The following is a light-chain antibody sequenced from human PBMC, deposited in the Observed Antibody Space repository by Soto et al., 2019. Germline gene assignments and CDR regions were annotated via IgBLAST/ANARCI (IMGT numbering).Light chain of an antibody. Sequence: QAVVTQEPSLTVSPGGTVTLTCGASTGAVTGNHHPSWFQQNAGQAPRTLIYDTSNQHSWTPARFSGSLRGDKAALTLSGAQQEDEAQYYCLLSYSAALVFGGGTKLTVL. CDR2: DTS. V-gene: IGLV7-46*01. CDR3: LLSYSAALV. CDR1: TGAVTGNHH. J-gene: IGLJ2*01.